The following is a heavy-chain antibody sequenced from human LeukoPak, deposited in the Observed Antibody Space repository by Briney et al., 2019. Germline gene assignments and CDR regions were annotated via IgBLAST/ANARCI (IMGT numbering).Heavy chain of an antibody. CDR1: GFTFSSYW. J-gene: IGHJ5*02. D-gene: IGHD3-9*01. V-gene: IGHV3-74*01. CDR3: ATGALYYDILTGYYNSGRFNP. CDR2: INSDGSST. Sequence: GGSLRLSCAASGFTFSSYWMHWVRQAPGKGLVWVSRINSDGSSTSYADSVKGRFTISRDNAKNTLYLQMNSLRAEDTAVYYCATGALYYDILTGYYNSGRFNPWGQGTLVTVSS.